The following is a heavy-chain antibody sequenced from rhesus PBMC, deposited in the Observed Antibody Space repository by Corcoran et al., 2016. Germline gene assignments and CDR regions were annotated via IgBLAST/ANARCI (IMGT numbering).Heavy chain of an antibody. CDR1: GGTISGGYS. J-gene: IGHJ4*01. D-gene: IGHD6-31*01. V-gene: IGHV4S7*01. CDR2: IYGNSAHT. Sequence: QVQLQESGPGLVKPSETLSLTCTVSGGTISGGYSWAWTRQHPGKGGGCIGNIYGNSAHTYYSPSLKSRVTIPKDTSKNQVSLTLSSVTAADTAVYYCARHSSGWYVYWGQGVLVTVSS. CDR3: ARHSSGWYVY.